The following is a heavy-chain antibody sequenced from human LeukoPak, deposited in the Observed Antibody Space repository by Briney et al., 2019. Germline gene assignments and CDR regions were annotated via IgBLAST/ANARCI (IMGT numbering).Heavy chain of an antibody. CDR1: GFTFSSYG. V-gene: IGHV3-23*01. Sequence: AGGSLRLSCAASGFTFSSYGMHWVRQAPGKGLEWVSAIGDDVVSTYYAESVKGRFTISRDNSKSTLYLQMNSLRAEDTATYYCARDSPLLTVWGQGTLVTVSS. CDR2: IGDDVVST. CDR3: ARDSPLLTV. D-gene: IGHD3-9*01. J-gene: IGHJ4*02.